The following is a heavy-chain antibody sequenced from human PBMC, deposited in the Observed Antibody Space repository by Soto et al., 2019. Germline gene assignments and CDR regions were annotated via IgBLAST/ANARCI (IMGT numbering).Heavy chain of an antibody. V-gene: IGHV4-38-2*01. J-gene: IGHJ5*02. D-gene: IGHD5-18*01. CDR2: IFHSGMT. CDR3: ARLFSREGYNSIDH. Sequence: XETLSLTCAVAGFSITNGHYWVWIRQAPGKGLEWIGSIFHSGMTYYNSSLKSRLTISVDTSKNLFSLKLTSVTAADTAVYYCARLFSREGYNSIDHWGQGPLVTVSS. CDR1: GFSITNGHY.